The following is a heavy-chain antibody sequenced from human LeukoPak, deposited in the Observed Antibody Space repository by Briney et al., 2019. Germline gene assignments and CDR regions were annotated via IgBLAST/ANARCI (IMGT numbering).Heavy chain of an antibody. Sequence: GGSLRLSCAASGFTFSSYAMSWVRQAPGKGLEWVSGISASGSSTYYADSVKGRFTISKDNSKDTLYLQMSSLRAEDTAVYYCAKDRAYSGSPRAFDIWGQGTVVTVSS. J-gene: IGHJ3*02. CDR3: AKDRAYSGSPRAFDI. D-gene: IGHD1-26*01. CDR1: GFTFSSYA. V-gene: IGHV3-23*01. CDR2: ISASGSST.